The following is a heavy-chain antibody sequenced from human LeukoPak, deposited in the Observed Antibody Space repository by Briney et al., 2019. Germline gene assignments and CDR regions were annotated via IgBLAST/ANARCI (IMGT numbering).Heavy chain of an antibody. Sequence: ASVKVSCKASGYTFTGYYMHWVRQAPGQGLEWMGWINPNSGGTNYAQKFQGRVTMTRDTSISTAYMELSRLRSDDTAVYYCARDINSSGWYRYNWFDPWGQGTLVTVSS. CDR3: ARDINSSGWYRYNWFDP. V-gene: IGHV1-2*02. CDR2: INPNSGGT. CDR1: GYTFTGYY. D-gene: IGHD6-19*01. J-gene: IGHJ5*02.